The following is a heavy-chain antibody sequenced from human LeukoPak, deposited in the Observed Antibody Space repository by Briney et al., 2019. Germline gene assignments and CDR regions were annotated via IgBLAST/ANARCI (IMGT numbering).Heavy chain of an antibody. CDR1: GFTVSSNY. CDR2: IYSGGST. V-gene: IGHV3-66*02. Sequence: GGSLRLSCAASGFTVSSNYMSWVRQAPGKGLGWVSVIYSGGSTYYADSVKGRFTISRDNSKNTLYLQMNSLRAEDTAVYYCARVMVRGVNWFDPWGQGTLVTVSS. CDR3: ARVMVRGVNWFDP. J-gene: IGHJ5*02. D-gene: IGHD3-10*01.